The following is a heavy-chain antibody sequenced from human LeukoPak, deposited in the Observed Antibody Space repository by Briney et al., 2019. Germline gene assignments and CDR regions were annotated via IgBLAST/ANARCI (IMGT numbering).Heavy chain of an antibody. CDR1: GYSFTSYW. V-gene: IGHV5-51*01. CDR2: IYPGDSDT. Sequence: GESLKISCKGSGYSFTSYWIGWVRQMPGKGLEWMGIIYPGDSDTRYSPSFQGQVTISADKSISTAYLQWSSLKASDTAIYYCARLTGYCSSTSRYSIWIDPWGQGTLVTVSS. J-gene: IGHJ5*02. CDR3: ARLTGYCSSTSRYSIWIDP. D-gene: IGHD2-2*03.